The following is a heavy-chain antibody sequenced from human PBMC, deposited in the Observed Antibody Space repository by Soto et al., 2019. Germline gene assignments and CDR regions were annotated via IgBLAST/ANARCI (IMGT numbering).Heavy chain of an antibody. V-gene: IGHV4-31*03. CDR3: ARAPLKWSMDY. D-gene: IGHD2-15*01. CDR1: GGSISSGGYY. Sequence: SETLSLTCTVSGGSISSGGYYWSWIRQHPGKGLEWIGYIYYSGSTYYNPSLKSRVTISVDTSKNQFSLKLSSVTAADAAVYYCARAPLKWSMDYWGQGTLVTVSS. CDR2: IYYSGST. J-gene: IGHJ4*02.